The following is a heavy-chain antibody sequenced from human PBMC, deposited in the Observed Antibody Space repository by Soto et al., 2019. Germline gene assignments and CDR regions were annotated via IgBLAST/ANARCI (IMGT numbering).Heavy chain of an antibody. D-gene: IGHD3-10*01. CDR1: GGSISSYY. Sequence: SETLSLTCTVSGGSISSYYWSWIRQPAGKGLEWIGRIYTSGSSNYNPSLKRRVTMSVDTSKNQFSLKLSSVTAADTAVYYCARDRMVREIPNWFDPWGQGTLVTVSS. J-gene: IGHJ5*02. CDR2: IYTSGSS. V-gene: IGHV4-4*07. CDR3: ARDRMVREIPNWFDP.